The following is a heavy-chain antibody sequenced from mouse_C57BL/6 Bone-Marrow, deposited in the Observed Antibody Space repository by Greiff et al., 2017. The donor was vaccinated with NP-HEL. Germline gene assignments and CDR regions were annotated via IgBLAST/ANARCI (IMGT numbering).Heavy chain of an antibody. CDR2: IYPRDGDT. J-gene: IGHJ4*01. V-gene: IGHV1-80*01. Sequence: VQLQQSGAELVKPGASVKISCKASGYAFSTYWMNWVKQRPGKGLEWIGQIYPRDGDTNYNGKFKGKGSLTADKYSSTAYMQLSSLTSEDSAVYFCARGDYGSSRFGYAMDYWGQGTSVTVSS. CDR3: ARGDYGSSRFGYAMDY. CDR1: GYAFSTYW. D-gene: IGHD1-1*01.